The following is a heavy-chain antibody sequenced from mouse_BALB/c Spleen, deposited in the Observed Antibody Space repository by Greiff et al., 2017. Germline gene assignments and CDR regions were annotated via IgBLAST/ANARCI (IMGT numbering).Heavy chain of an antibody. V-gene: IGHV1-20*02. Sequence: DVQLQESGPELVKPGASVKISCKASGYSFTGYFMNWVMQSHGKSLEWIGRINPYNGDTFYNQKFKGKATLTVDKSSSTAHMELRSLASEDSAVYYCAREGTTATGGFAYWGQGTLVTVSA. D-gene: IGHD1-2*01. J-gene: IGHJ3*01. CDR3: AREGTTATGGFAY. CDR1: GYSFTGYF. CDR2: INPYNGDT.